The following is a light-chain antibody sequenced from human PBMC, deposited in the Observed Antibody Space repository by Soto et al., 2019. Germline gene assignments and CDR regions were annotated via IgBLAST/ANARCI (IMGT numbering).Light chain of an antibody. Sequence: QSALTQPASVSGSPGQSITISCTGTSSDVGAYNFVSWYQQFPGKAPKLMIYEVSNRPSGVPDRFSGSKSGNTASLIISGVQAEDEDDYYSCSQTGSATMVFGGGTKLTVL. CDR2: EVS. V-gene: IGLV2-14*01. CDR3: CSQTGSATMV. J-gene: IGLJ3*02. CDR1: SSDVGAYNF.